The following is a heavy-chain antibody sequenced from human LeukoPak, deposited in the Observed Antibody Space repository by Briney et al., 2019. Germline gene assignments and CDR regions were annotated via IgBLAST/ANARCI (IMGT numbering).Heavy chain of an antibody. CDR1: GFTFSSYD. CDR3: ARDTLRPTFYYYYGMDV. V-gene: IGHV3-30*04. D-gene: IGHD5-12*01. CDR2: ISYDGSNK. J-gene: IGHJ6*02. Sequence: GGSLRLSCAASGFTFSSYDMHWVRQAPGKGLEWVAVISYDGSNKYYADSVKGRFTVSRDNSKNTLYLQMNSLRAEDTAVYYCARDTLRPTFYYYYGMDVWGQGTTVTVSS.